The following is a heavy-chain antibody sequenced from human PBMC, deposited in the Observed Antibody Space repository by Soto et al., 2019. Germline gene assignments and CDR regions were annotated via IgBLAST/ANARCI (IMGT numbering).Heavy chain of an antibody. Sequence: EVQLVESGGGLVQPGGSLRLSCAASGFTFSTYWMSWVRQAPGKGLEWVANIDHDGSAAYYVDSVKGRFSISRDNAKHSLYLQMNSLRAEHTSVYYCARVGVTVQMLAFDIWGQGPRVTVSS. V-gene: IGHV3-7*01. D-gene: IGHD3-16*01. CDR3: ARVGVTVQMLAFDI. CDR2: IDHDGSAA. J-gene: IGHJ3*02. CDR1: GFTFSTYW.